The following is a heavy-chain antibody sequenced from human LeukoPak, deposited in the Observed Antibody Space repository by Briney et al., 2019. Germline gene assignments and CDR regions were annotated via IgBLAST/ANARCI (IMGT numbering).Heavy chain of an antibody. J-gene: IGHJ4*02. Sequence: PGGSLRLSCAASGFTFSSRGMIWVRQAPGKGLEWVSYISPGATTIYYADSVKGRFTVSRDNAKNSLYLQMNSLRDEDTAVYYGATVGGPTVETMHFDHWGQGTLVTVSS. D-gene: IGHD4-23*01. V-gene: IGHV3-48*02. CDR2: ISPGATTI. CDR3: ATVGGPTVETMHFDH. CDR1: GFTFSSRG.